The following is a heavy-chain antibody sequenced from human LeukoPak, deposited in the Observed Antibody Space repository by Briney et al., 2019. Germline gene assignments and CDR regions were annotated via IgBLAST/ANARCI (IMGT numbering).Heavy chain of an antibody. CDR1: GYTFTSDY. CDR3: AKGGWLRYYYYGMDV. J-gene: IGHJ6*02. V-gene: IGHV1-46*01. D-gene: IGHD5-12*01. CDR2: INPSGGST. Sequence: ASVKVSCKASGYTFTSDYMHWVRQAPGQGLEWMGIINPSGGSTSYAQKFQGRVTMTRDTSTSTVYMELSSLRSEDTAVYYCAKGGWLRYYYYGMDVWGQGTTVTVSS.